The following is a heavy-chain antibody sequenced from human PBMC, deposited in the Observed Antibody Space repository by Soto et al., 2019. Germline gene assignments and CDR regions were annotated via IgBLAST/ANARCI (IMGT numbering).Heavy chain of an antibody. CDR2: FDPEDGET. CDR1: GYTLTELS. D-gene: IGHD1-26*01. Sequence: ASVKVSCKVSGYTLTELSMHWVRQAPGKGLEWMGGFDPEDGETIYAQKFQGRVTMTEDTSTDTAYMELSSLRSEDTAVYYCATGPRENYYYYMDVWGKGTTVTVSS. V-gene: IGHV1-24*01. J-gene: IGHJ6*03. CDR3: ATGPRENYYYYMDV.